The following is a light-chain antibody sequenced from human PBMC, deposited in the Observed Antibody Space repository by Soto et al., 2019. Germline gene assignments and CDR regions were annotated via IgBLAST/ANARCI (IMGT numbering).Light chain of an antibody. CDR2: KAS. Sequence: DIQMTQSPSTLSASVGDRVTITCRASQSISSWLAWYQQKPGKAPKLLIYKASNLESGVPSRFSGSGSGTEFPLTISSLQPDDFATYYCQQYNGTFGQGTKVEIK. CDR3: QQYNGT. J-gene: IGKJ1*01. V-gene: IGKV1-5*03. CDR1: QSISSW.